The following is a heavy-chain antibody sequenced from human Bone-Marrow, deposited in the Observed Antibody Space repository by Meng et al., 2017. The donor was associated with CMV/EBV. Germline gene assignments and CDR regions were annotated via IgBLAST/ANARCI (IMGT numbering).Heavy chain of an antibody. Sequence: GESLKISCAASGFTFGDYGMTWVRQAPGKGLEWVYGVNRNGDRTDYADSVKGRFTFSRDNAKNSLYLQMNSLRAEDTAFYYCARGATGTRFDYWGQGTLVTVSS. J-gene: IGHJ4*02. CDR1: GFTFGDYG. V-gene: IGHV3-20*04. D-gene: IGHD1-1*01. CDR2: VNRNGDRT. CDR3: ARGATGTRFDY.